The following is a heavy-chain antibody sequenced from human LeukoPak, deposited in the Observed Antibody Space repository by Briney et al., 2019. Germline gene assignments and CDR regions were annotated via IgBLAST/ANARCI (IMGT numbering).Heavy chain of an antibody. V-gene: IGHV4-61*02. J-gene: IGHJ6*03. CDR2: LYTNDNT. CDR3: ARGVVTDDYYMDV. D-gene: IGHD2-21*02. CDR1: GGSISSGRYY. Sequence: RPSQTLSLTCSVSGGSISSGRYYWTWIRQPAGKGLEWIGRLYTNDNTNYDPSLESRVSISVDTSKSQFYLQLTSVTAADTAAYFCARGVVTDDYYMDVWGKGITVIVSS.